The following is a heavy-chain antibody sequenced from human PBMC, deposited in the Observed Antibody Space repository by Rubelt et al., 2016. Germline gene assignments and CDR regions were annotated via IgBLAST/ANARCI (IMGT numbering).Heavy chain of an antibody. J-gene: IGHJ4*02. CDR3: AREPSGSYRANFDY. D-gene: IGHD1-26*01. V-gene: IGHV3-33*01. CDR1: GFTFSSYG. CDR2: IWYDGSNK. Sequence: EDGGGVVQPGRSLRLSCAASGFTFSSYGMHWVRQAPGKGLEWVAVIWYDGSNKYYADSVKGRFTISRDNSKNTLYLQMNSLRAEDTAVYYCAREPSGSYRANFDYWGQGTLVTVSS.